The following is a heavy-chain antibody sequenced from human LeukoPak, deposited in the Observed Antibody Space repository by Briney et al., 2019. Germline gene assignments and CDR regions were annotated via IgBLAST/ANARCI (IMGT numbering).Heavy chain of an antibody. V-gene: IGHV3-48*04. CDR3: ARGARWAYYFDY. Sequence: GGSLRLSCAASGFTFSSYSINWVRQAPGRGLEWVSYISSSGSTIYYADSVKGRFTLSRDNANNSVYLQMDSLRAGDTAVYYCARGARWAYYFDYWGQGSLVTVSS. D-gene: IGHD4-23*01. CDR1: GFTFSSYS. J-gene: IGHJ4*02. CDR2: ISSSGSTI.